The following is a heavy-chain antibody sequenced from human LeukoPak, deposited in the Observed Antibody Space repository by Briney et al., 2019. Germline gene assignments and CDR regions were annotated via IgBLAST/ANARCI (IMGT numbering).Heavy chain of an antibody. CDR2: ISQSGNI. J-gene: IGHJ5*02. CDR3: ARSPLAFYDSSGYPRVWFDP. D-gene: IGHD3-22*01. CDR1: GDSISSGGYS. Sequence: SQTLSLTCTVSGDSISSGGYSWSWIRQPPGKGLEWIGYIYHIGYISQSGNIYQNPSLKSRVTISLDTSRNQFSLKLSSVTAADTAVYYCARSPLAFYDSSGYPRVWFDPWGQGTLVTVSS. V-gene: IGHV4-30-2*01.